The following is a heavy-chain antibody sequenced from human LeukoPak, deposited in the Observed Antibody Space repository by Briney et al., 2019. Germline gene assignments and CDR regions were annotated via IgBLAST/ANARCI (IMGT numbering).Heavy chain of an antibody. CDR1: EFTFSTYW. D-gene: IGHD2/OR15-2a*01. V-gene: IGHV3-23*01. CDR3: AKDPGAFPYFFDS. Sequence: PGGSLRLSCAASEFTFSTYWMHWVRQSPGKGLEYVSGISDSGQSPYYAASVRGRFTISRDNSNNTLYLQMNSLRAEDTAVYYCAKDPGAFPYFFDSWGQGTLVTVSS. CDR2: ISDSGQSP. J-gene: IGHJ4*02.